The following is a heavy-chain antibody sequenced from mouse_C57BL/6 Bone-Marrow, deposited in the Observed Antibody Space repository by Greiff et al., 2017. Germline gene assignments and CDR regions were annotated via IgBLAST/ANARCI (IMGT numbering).Heavy chain of an antibody. J-gene: IGHJ2*01. CDR2: ILPGSGST. CDR1: GYTFTGYW. CDR3: TEYRYSSSWDYFDY. D-gene: IGHD1-1*01. V-gene: IGHV1-9*01. Sequence: QVQLQQSGAELMKPGASVKLSCTATGYTFTGYWIEWVQQRPGHGLEWIGEILPGSGSTYYNEKFKGQATFSADTSYNTAYMQLRSLTTEDTAMYYSTEYRYSSSWDYFDYWGQGTTGTVSA.